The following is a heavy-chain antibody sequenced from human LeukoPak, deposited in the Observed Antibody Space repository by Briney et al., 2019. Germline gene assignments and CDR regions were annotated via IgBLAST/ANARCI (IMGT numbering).Heavy chain of an antibody. CDR2: FYKGDST. V-gene: IGHV3-53*01. CDR3: AKGGSGYYFDAFDI. Sequence: QAGGSLRLSCAASGFSVSNSYMYWVRQAPGKGLEWVSFFYKGDSTYYAESVRGRFTISRDNSKNTLYLQMNSLRAEDTAVYYCAKGGSGYYFDAFDIWGQGTMVTVSS. CDR1: GFSVSNSY. D-gene: IGHD3-22*01. J-gene: IGHJ3*02.